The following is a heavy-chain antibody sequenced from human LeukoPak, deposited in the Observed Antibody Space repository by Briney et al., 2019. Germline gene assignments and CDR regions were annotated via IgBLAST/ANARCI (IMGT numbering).Heavy chain of an antibody. CDR2: INPSGGST. J-gene: IGHJ6*04. D-gene: IGHD3-9*01. V-gene: IGHV1-46*01. CDR1: GYTFTSYY. Sequence: ASVTVSCTASGYTFTSYYMHWVRQAPGQGLEWMGIINPSGGSTSYAQKFQGRVTMTRDTSTSTVYMELSSLRSEDTAVYYCAREGRYFDWPGDYYYGMDVWGKGTTVTVSS. CDR3: AREGRYFDWPGDYYYGMDV.